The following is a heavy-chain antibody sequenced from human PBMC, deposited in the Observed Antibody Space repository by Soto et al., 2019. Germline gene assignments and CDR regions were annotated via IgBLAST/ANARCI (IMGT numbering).Heavy chain of an antibody. CDR3: ARGNHRWLQLRYVDL. V-gene: IGHV1-69*12. CDR2: IIPIFGTA. Sequence: QVQLVQSGAEVKKPGSSVTVSCKASGGTFSSYTISWVRQAPGQGLEWMGGIIPIFGTANYAQKFQGRVTITADESTSTAYMELSRLRPEDTAVYYCARGNHRWLQLRYVDLWGRGTLVTVSS. CDR1: GGTFSSYT. D-gene: IGHD5-12*01. J-gene: IGHJ2*01.